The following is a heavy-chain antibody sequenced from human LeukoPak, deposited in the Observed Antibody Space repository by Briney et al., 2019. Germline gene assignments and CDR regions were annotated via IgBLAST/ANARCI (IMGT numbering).Heavy chain of an antibody. Sequence: SETLSLTCTVSGGSISSYYWSWIRQPAGKGLEWIGRTYTSGSTNYNPSLKSRVTMSVDTSKNQFSLKLSSVTAADTAVYYCAREVGHVLRFLEWFPDYWGQGTLVTVSS. V-gene: IGHV4-4*07. D-gene: IGHD3-3*01. CDR3: AREVGHVLRFLEWFPDY. CDR2: TYTSGST. CDR1: GGSISSYY. J-gene: IGHJ4*02.